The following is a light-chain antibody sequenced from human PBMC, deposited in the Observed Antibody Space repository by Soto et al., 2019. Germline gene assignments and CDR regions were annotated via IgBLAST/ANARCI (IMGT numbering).Light chain of an antibody. CDR1: SSNIGAGYD. J-gene: IGLJ1*01. V-gene: IGLV1-40*01. Sequence: QSVLTQPPSVSGAPGQRVTISCTGSSSNIGAGYDVHWYQQLPGTAPKLLIYGNSNRPSGVPDRFSGSKSVTSASLAITGLQAEDEADYYLQSYDSSLSGYVFGTGTTLTV. CDR2: GNS. CDR3: QSYDSSLSGYV.